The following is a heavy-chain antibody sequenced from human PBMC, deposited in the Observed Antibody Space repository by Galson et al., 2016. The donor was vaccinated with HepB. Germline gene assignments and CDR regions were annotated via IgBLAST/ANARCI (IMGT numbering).Heavy chain of an antibody. Sequence: SETLSLTCTISGGHFSGHLWSWIRQSAGKRLEWIGHIKTGGFTTYNPSLQSRVTISADTPKSQFSLKLTSVTAADTAVYYCARDGLCDDQVCKGGWFDSWGQGTVVTVSS. V-gene: IGHV4-4*07. CDR3: ARDGLCDDQVCKGGWFDS. J-gene: IGHJ5*01. CDR1: GGHFSGHL. D-gene: IGHD3-16*01. CDR2: IKTGGFT.